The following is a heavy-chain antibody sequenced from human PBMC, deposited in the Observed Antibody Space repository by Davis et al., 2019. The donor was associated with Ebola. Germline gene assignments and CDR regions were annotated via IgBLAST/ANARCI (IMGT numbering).Heavy chain of an antibody. J-gene: IGHJ4*02. CDR1: GFTFYRYE. CDR2: ISGSATST. Sequence: GGSLRLSCAASGFTFYRYEMNWVRQAPGKGLEWVSYISGSATSTFYADSVKGRFTISRDNARDSLYLQMDSLRVEDKAIYYCARDAFSLSRYDTEDHWGQGTLVTVSS. CDR3: ARDAFSLSRYDTEDH. V-gene: IGHV3-48*03. D-gene: IGHD3-9*01.